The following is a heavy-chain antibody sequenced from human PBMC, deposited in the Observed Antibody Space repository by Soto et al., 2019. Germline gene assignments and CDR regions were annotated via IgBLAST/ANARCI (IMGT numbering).Heavy chain of an antibody. J-gene: IGHJ4*02. CDR2: INHTGGS. CDR1: GGSFSGYY. V-gene: IGHV4-34*01. CDR3: AGEVGYYSAFRRNLCFDY. D-gene: IGHD2-15*01. Sequence: VQLQQWGAGLLKPSETLSLTCAVSGGSFSGYYWSWVRQPPGKGLEWIGDINHTGGSNYNPSLKSRVMITVDTVKTQYSLKVTSVTAADTAVYYCAGEVGYYSAFRRNLCFDYWGQGTLVTVSS.